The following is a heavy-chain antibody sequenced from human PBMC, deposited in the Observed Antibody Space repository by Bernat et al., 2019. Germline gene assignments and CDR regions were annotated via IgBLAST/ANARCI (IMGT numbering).Heavy chain of an antibody. CDR3: ATSVDYGDYYGGNYYYYGMDV. Sequence: EVQLVESGGGLVQPGGSLRLSCAASGFTFSSYEMNWVRQAPGKGLEWVSYISSSGGTIYYADSVKGRFTISRDNAKNSLYLQMNSLRAEDTAVYYCATSVDYGDYYGGNYYYYGMDVWGQGTTVTVSS. CDR2: ISSSGGTI. D-gene: IGHD4-17*01. V-gene: IGHV3-48*03. J-gene: IGHJ6*02. CDR1: GFTFSSYE.